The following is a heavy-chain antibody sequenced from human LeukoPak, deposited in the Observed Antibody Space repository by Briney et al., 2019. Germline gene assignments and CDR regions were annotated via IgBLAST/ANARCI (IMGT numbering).Heavy chain of an antibody. J-gene: IGHJ4*02. CDR2: INHSGST. CDR3: ARGRRIVGATSPKNWSFDY. CDR1: GGPLSGYY. Sequence: SETLSLTCAVYGGPLSGYYWSWIRQPPGKGLEWIGEINHSGSTNYNPSLKSRVTISVDTSKNQFSLKLSSVTAADTAVYYCARGRRIVGATSPKNWSFDYWGQGTLVTVSS. D-gene: IGHD1-26*01. V-gene: IGHV4-34*01.